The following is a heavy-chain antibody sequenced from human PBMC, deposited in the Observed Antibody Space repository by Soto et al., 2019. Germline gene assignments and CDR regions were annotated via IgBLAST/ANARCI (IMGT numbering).Heavy chain of an antibody. Sequence: QVQLVQSGAEVKKPGSSVKVSCKASGGTFSSYAISWVRQAPGQGLEWMGGIIPIFGTANYAQKFQGRVRITADESTSTAYMELSSLRSEDTAVYYCARIGSSYGSGIYYFDYWGQGTLVTVSS. CDR2: IIPIFGTA. CDR1: GGTFSSYA. D-gene: IGHD3-10*01. V-gene: IGHV1-69*01. J-gene: IGHJ4*02. CDR3: ARIGSSYGSGIYYFDY.